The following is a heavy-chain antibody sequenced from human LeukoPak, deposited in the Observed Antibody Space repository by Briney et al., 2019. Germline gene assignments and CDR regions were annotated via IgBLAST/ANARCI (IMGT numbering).Heavy chain of an antibody. J-gene: IGHJ4*02. CDR1: GFTFSSYG. V-gene: IGHV3-7*01. CDR2: INQDGSEK. Sequence: PGGSLRLSCAASGFTFSSYGMHWVRQAPGKGLEWVANINQDGSEKNHVEARFTISRDNAKNSLSLQMNSLRAEDTAVYYCVRGKYGYAYWGQGTLVTVSS. D-gene: IGHD2-2*01. CDR3: VRGKYGYAY.